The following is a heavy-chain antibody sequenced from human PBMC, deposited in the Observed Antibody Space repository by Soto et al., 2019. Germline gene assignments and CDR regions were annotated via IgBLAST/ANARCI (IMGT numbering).Heavy chain of an antibody. Sequence: HLVASGGGLVQPGGSLRLSCAASGFTFNDHYMDWVRQAPGKGLEWVARSKNRGQGFTIEYAASLKGRFTISRDDSANSLYLQMNSLETDDTAVYYCTGWIGGACYWGRGILVTVSS. J-gene: IGHJ4*02. D-gene: IGHD3-16*01. CDR3: TGWIGGACY. V-gene: IGHV3-72*01. CDR1: GFTFNDHY. CDR2: SKNRGQGFTI.